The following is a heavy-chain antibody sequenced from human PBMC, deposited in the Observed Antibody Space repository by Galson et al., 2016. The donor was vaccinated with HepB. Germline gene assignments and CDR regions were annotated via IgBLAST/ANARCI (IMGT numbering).Heavy chain of an antibody. CDR1: GGTFSNYV. J-gene: IGHJ4*02. CDR3: ARLDAYNYPYYFDY. Sequence: SVKVSCKASGGTFSNYVISWMRQAPGQGLEWMGGIIPIFGTANNAQRFQGRVTITADKFTSTAYMELSSLRSGDTAVYYCARLDAYNYPYYFDYWGQGTLVTVS. V-gene: IGHV1-69*06. CDR2: IIPIFGTA. D-gene: IGHD5-24*01.